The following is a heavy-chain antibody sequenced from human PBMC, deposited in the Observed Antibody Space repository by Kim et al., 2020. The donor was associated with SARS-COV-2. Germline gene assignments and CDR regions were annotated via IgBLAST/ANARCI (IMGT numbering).Heavy chain of an antibody. Sequence: GGSLRLSCTASGFPFSSHGMSWVRQAPGKGLEWVSVISGSGGSTYYIESVKGRFTLSRDNSQNTGFLQMNSLRADDTAVYYCAKDRGFGSGSFFDFWGQGTLVTVSS. J-gene: IGHJ4*02. V-gene: IGHV3-23*01. CDR3: AKDRGFGSGSFFDF. CDR2: ISGSGGST. D-gene: IGHD3-10*01. CDR1: GFPFSSHG.